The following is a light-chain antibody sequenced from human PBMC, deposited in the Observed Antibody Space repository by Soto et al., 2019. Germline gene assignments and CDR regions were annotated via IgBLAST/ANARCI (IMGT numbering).Light chain of an antibody. CDR1: QGIVSW. J-gene: IGKJ1*01. Sequence: DIQMPQSPSTQTASVGDRVTITCRASQGIVSWLAWYQQKPGKAPKLLIYKASSLESGVPSRFSGSGSGTEFTLTLNSLQPDDFATYYCQQYNSYWTFGQGTKVDIK. CDR3: QQYNSYWT. CDR2: KAS. V-gene: IGKV1-5*03.